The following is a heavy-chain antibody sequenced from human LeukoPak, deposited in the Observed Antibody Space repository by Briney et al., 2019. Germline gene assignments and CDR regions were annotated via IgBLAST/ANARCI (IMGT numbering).Heavy chain of an antibody. CDR2: IYYSGNT. D-gene: IGHD3-3*01. J-gene: IGHJ6*03. CDR1: GDSISTSNSY. V-gene: IGHV4-39*07. Sequence: PSETLSLTCTVSGDSISTSNSYWGWIRQPPGKGLEWIGSIYYSGNTNYNPSLKSRVTISVDTSKNQFSLKLSSVTAADTAVYYCARGPEVGTIFGVGNYYYYMDVWGKGTTVTVSS. CDR3: ARGPEVGTIFGVGNYYYYMDV.